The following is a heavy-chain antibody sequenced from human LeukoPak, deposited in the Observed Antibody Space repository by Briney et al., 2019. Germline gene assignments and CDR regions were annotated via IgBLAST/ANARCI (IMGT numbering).Heavy chain of an antibody. Sequence: SETLSLTCAVSGYSISSGYYWGWIRPPPGKGLEWIGSIYHSGSTYYNPSLKSRVTISVDTSKNQFSLKLSSVTAADTAVYYCAGEDIVVVPASKGVYNWFDPWGQGTLVTVSS. V-gene: IGHV4-38-2*01. CDR2: IYHSGST. D-gene: IGHD2-2*01. CDR1: GYSISSGYY. J-gene: IGHJ5*02. CDR3: AGEDIVVVPASKGVYNWFDP.